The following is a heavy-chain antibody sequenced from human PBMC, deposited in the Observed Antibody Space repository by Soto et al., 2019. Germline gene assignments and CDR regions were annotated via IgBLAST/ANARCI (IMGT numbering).Heavy chain of an antibody. CDR2: LSSSSGHI. Sequence: GGSLRLSCAASGFTFSSYSMNWVRQAPGKGLEWVSSLSSSSGHIYYADSVKGRFTISRDNAKNSLYLQMNSLRAEDTAVYYCVRHWLATRELDYWGQGTLVTVS. J-gene: IGHJ4*02. CDR1: GFTFSSYS. D-gene: IGHD1-26*01. V-gene: IGHV3-21*01. CDR3: VRHWLATRELDY.